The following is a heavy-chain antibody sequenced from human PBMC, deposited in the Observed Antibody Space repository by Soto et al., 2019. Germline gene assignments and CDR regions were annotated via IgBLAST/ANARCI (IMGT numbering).Heavy chain of an antibody. CDR2: INVYNGNT. V-gene: IGHV1-18*01. CDR1: GYTFTNYG. CDR3: ARGVGSGSYYNQYNWFDP. D-gene: IGHD3-10*01. J-gene: IGHJ5*02. Sequence: QVQLVQSGGEVKKPGASVKVSCKASGYTFTNYGISWVRQAPGQGLEWMGWINVYNGNTKYAQKVQGRVTMTTATXTXTXXRERRSLRSDDTAVYYCARGVGSGSYYNQYNWFDPWGQGTLVTVSS.